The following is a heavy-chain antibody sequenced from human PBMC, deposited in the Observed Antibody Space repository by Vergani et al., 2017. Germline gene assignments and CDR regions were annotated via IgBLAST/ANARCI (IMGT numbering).Heavy chain of an antibody. J-gene: IGHJ4*02. V-gene: IGHV3-73*01. Sequence: EVQLVESGGGLVQPGGSLKLSCAASGFTFSGSAMHWVRQASGKGLEWVGRIRSKANSYATAYAASVKGRFTISRDDSKNTAYLQMNSLRAEDTAVYYCARDPYNWNARGYFDYWGQGTLVTVSS. CDR3: ARDPYNWNARGYFDY. D-gene: IGHD1-1*01. CDR2: IRSKANSYAT. CDR1: GFTFSGSA.